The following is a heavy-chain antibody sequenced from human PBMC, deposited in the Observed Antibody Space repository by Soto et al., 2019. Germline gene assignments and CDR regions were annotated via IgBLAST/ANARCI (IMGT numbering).Heavy chain of an antibody. Sequence: QMQLQESGPGRVSPSQTLSLTCTVSGGSISSDGDYYRWSWIRQHPGKGLEWIGYIYDSGSPYYRPSFESRVTVSVDTSKNQFSLKLSALTAADTAVYYCARVRENYFDSWGQGILVTVSS. CDR3: ARVRENYFDS. J-gene: IGHJ4*02. CDR1: GGSISSDGDYYR. CDR2: IYDSGSP. V-gene: IGHV4-31*03.